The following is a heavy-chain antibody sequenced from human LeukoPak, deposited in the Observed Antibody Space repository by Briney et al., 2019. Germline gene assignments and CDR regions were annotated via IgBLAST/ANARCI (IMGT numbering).Heavy chain of an antibody. CDR3: ARLYTYGSGSYRYNWFDP. Sequence: GESLKISCQGSGYSFTSYWIGWVRQMPGKGLEWMGIIYPGDSDTRYSPSFQGQVTISADKSISTAYLQWSSLKASDTAMYYCARLYTYGSGSYRYNWFDPWGQGTLVTVSS. J-gene: IGHJ5*02. CDR2: IYPGDSDT. CDR1: GYSFTSYW. D-gene: IGHD3-10*01. V-gene: IGHV5-51*01.